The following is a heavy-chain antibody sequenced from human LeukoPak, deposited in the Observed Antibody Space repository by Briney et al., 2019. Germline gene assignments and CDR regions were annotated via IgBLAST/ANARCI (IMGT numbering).Heavy chain of an antibody. V-gene: IGHV4-39*07. D-gene: IGHD3-3*01. CDR2: VSSSGGT. CDR3: ARSPFGTADFDI. J-gene: IGHJ3*02. Sequence: PSETLSLTCTVSGGSISSSSYYWGWIRQPPGKGLEWIGSVSSSGGTNYNPSLQSRVIISIDTSKNQFSLELTSVSATDTAVYYCARSPFGTADFDIWGQGTMVTVSS. CDR1: GGSISSSSYY.